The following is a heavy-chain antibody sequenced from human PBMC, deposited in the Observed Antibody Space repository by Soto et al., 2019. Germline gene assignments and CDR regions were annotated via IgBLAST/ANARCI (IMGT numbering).Heavy chain of an antibody. D-gene: IGHD3-16*01. V-gene: IGHV3-23*01. Sequence: HPGGSLRLSCAASGFTFSSYAMSWVRQAPGKGLEWVSAISGSGGSTYYADSVKGRFTISRDNSKNTLYLQMNSLRAEDTAVYYCAASRGEMATIRGGDNWFDPWGQGTLVTVSS. CDR3: AASRGEMATIRGGDNWFDP. J-gene: IGHJ5*02. CDR1: GFTFSSYA. CDR2: ISGSGGST.